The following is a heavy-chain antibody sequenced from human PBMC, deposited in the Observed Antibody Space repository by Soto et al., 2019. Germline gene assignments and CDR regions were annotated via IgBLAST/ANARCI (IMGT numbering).Heavy chain of an antibody. V-gene: IGHV1-69*12. Sequence: QVQLVQSGAEVKKPGSSVKVSCKASGGTFSSYAISWVRQAPGQGLEWMGGIIPIFGTANYAQKFQGRVTITADESTSTADMELSSLRSEDTAVYYCASAKYYGSGSYYHDYYYGMDVWGQGTTVTVSS. CDR1: GGTFSSYA. D-gene: IGHD3-10*01. CDR2: IIPIFGTA. CDR3: ASAKYYGSGSYYHDYYYGMDV. J-gene: IGHJ6*02.